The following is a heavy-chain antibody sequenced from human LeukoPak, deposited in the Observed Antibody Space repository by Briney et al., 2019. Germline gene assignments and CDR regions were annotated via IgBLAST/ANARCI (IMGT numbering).Heavy chain of an antibody. CDR2: ISSSGTTI. D-gene: IGHD4-17*01. Sequence: GGSLRLSCAASGFTFSDYYMSWIRQAPGKGLEWVSYISSSGTTIYYADSVKSRFTISRDNAKNSLYLQMNSLRAEDTAVYYCARIYGDYVLYYFDYWGQGTLVTVSS. J-gene: IGHJ4*02. CDR1: GFTFSDYY. V-gene: IGHV3-11*04. CDR3: ARIYGDYVLYYFDY.